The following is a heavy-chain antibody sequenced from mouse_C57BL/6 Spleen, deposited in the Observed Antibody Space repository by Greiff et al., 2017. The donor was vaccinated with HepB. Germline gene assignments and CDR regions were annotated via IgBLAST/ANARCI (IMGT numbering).Heavy chain of an antibody. CDR1: GFTFSSYG. CDR3: ARSRDGYYPYAMDY. J-gene: IGHJ4*01. D-gene: IGHD2-3*01. CDR2: ISSGGSYT. Sequence: EVKLVESGGDLVKPGGSLKLSCAASGFTFSSYGMSWVRQTPDKRLEWVATISSGGSYTYYPDSVKGRFTISRDNAKNTLYLQMSSLKSEDTAMYYCARSRDGYYPYAMDYWGQGTSVTVSS. V-gene: IGHV5-6*01.